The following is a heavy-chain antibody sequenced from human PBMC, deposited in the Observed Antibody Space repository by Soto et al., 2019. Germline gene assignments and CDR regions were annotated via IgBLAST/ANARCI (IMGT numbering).Heavy chain of an antibody. CDR3: ARYYYYDSSGYFLNNRAFDY. Sequence: ASVKVSCKASGYTFTSYGISWVRQAPGQGLEWMGWISAYNGNTNYAQKLQGRVTMTTDTSTSTAYMELRSLRSDDTAVYYCARYYYYDSSGYFLNNRAFDYWGQGTLVTVSS. CDR2: ISAYNGNT. J-gene: IGHJ4*02. V-gene: IGHV1-18*04. CDR1: GYTFTSYG. D-gene: IGHD3-22*01.